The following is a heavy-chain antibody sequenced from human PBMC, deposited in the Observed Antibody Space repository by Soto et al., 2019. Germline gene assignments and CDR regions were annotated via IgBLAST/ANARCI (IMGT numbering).Heavy chain of an antibody. CDR2: ISTYSADT. CDR3: ARGGDTVMVARYHPRATDV. Sequence: ASVKVSWKDSCYSFTNYPVTWVRQAPGRGLEWMGWISTYSADTEYSQKFQGRVTMTTDTSTTTVQMELRSLSSDDTAVYYCARGGDTVMVARYHPRATDVPGPAPTLTVS. J-gene: IGHJ6*02. D-gene: IGHD5-18*01. CDR1: CYSFTNYP. V-gene: IGHV1-18*04.